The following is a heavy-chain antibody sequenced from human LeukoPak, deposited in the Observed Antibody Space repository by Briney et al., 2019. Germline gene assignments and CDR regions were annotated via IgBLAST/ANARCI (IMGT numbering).Heavy chain of an antibody. CDR2: MNPNSGNT. CDR1: GYTFTSYD. CDR3: ARANSPHYYYYMDV. J-gene: IGHJ6*03. Sequence: VASVKVSCKASGYTFTSYDINWVRQATGQGLEWMGRMNPNSGNTGYAQKFQGRVTMTRNTSISTAYMELSSLRSEDTAVYYCARANSPHYYYYMDVWGKGTTVTVSS. D-gene: IGHD2-21*01. V-gene: IGHV1-8*01.